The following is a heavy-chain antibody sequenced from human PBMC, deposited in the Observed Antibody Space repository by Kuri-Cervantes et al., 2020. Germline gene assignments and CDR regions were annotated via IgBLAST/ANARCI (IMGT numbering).Heavy chain of an antibody. CDR3: AKDKRGYNKPLEY. V-gene: IGHV3-30*18. CDR2: ISYDGSNK. Sequence: SCAASGYTFSSYGMHWVRQAPGKGLEWVAVISYDGSNKYYADSVKGRFTISRDNSMNTLYLQMNSLRAEDTAVYYCAKDKRGYNKPLEYWGQGTLVTVSS. D-gene: IGHD5-18*01. J-gene: IGHJ4*02. CDR1: GYTFSSYG.